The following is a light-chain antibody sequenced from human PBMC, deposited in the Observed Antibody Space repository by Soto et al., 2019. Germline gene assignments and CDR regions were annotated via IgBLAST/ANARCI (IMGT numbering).Light chain of an antibody. V-gene: IGKV3-20*01. J-gene: IGKJ1*01. CDR1: QSVSSSY. CDR2: GAS. Sequence: EIVLTQSPGTLSLSPGERGTLSCRASQSVSSSYLAWYQQKPGQAPRLLIYGASNRATGIPDRFSGSGSGTDFTHTISRLEPEEFAVYYCQQYNTSPWTFGQGTEVEIK. CDR3: QQYNTSPWT.